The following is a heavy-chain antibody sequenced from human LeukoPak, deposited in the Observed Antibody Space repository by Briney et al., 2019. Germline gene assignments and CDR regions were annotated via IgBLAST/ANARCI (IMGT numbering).Heavy chain of an antibody. V-gene: IGHV4-34*01. CDR3: ARPPGCSSTSCYGDWYFDL. D-gene: IGHD2-2*01. CDR1: GGSFSGYY. Sequence: SETLSLTCAVYGGSFSGYYWSWIRQPPGKGLEWIGEINHSGSTNYNPSLKSRVTISVATSKNQFSLTLSSVTAADTAVYYCARPPGCSSTSCYGDWYFDLWGRGTLVTVSS. J-gene: IGHJ2*01. CDR2: INHSGST.